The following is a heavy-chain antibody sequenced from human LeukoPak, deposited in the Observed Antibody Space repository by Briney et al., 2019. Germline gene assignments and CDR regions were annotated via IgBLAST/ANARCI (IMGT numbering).Heavy chain of an antibody. Sequence: SETLSLTCAVYGGSFSGYYWSWIRQPPGKGLEWIGEINHSGSTNYNPSLKSRVTISVDTSKNQFSLKLSSVTAADTAVYYCARGPPDSSGYYSLMGYWGQGTLVTVSP. V-gene: IGHV4-34*01. CDR3: ARGPPDSSGYYSLMGY. D-gene: IGHD3-22*01. J-gene: IGHJ4*02. CDR1: GGSFSGYY. CDR2: INHSGST.